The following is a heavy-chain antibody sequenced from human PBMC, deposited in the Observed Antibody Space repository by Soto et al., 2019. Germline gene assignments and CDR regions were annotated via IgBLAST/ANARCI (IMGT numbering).Heavy chain of an antibody. CDR3: GVGDKYLTPTPQDV. V-gene: IGHV1-18*01. CDR2: ISPYTGNT. Sequence: QVQLVQSGDEVKKPGASVKVSCKASGYIFVNYGIAWVRQAPGQGLGWMGWISPYTGNTHSATKVQGRLTMTTDTSTRTAYMDLGGLTTYDTAVYYCGVGDKYLTPTPQDVWGQGTTVTVSS. J-gene: IGHJ6*02. CDR1: GYIFVNYG. D-gene: IGHD3-16*01.